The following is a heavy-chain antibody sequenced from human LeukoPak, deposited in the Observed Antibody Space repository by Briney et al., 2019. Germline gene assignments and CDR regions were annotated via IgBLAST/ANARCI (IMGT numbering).Heavy chain of an antibody. Sequence: SQTLSLTCAISGDSVASNSAAWNWIRQSPSRGLEWLGRTYYRSKWDNDYAVFVKGRVTINADTSKNLISLHLNSVTPEDTAVYYCAREGLLLFDYWGQGTLVTVSS. CDR2: TYYRSKWDN. D-gene: IGHD1-26*01. J-gene: IGHJ4*02. CDR3: AREGLLLFDY. V-gene: IGHV6-1*01. CDR1: GDSVASNSAA.